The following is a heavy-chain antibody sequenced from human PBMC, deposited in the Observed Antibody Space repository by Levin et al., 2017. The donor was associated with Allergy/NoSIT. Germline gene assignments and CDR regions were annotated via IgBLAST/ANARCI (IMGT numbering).Heavy chain of an antibody. CDR2: INSDGSTT. V-gene: IGHV3-74*01. CDR3: ARDGGSYRVRAFDI. J-gene: IGHJ3*02. CDR1: GFTFSNYW. Sequence: GGSLRLSCAVSGFTFSNYWMHWVRQGPGKRLVWVSRINSDGSTTDYADSVKGRFTISRDNAKNTLYLQMNSLRAEDTAVYYCARDGGSYRVRAFDIWGQGTMVTVSS. D-gene: IGHD1-26*01.